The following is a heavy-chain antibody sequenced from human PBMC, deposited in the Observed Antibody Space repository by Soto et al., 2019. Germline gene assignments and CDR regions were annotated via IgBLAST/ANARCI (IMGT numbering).Heavy chain of an antibody. D-gene: IGHD3-10*01. CDR3: TKDLRIWFWQLFNY. CDR1: GFTFTNAW. V-gene: IGHV3-15*01. Sequence: GGSLRLSCAASGFTFTNAWMSWVRQAPGKGLEWVGHIKSRTDGGTTAYPTPVNGRFTISRDDSKNTLYLQMNSLKSEDTAVYYCTKDLRIWFWQLFNYWGRGTLVTASS. CDR2: IKSRTDGGTT. J-gene: IGHJ4*02.